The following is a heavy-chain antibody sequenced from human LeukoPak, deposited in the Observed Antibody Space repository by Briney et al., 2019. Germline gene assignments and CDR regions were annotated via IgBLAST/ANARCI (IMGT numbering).Heavy chain of an antibody. D-gene: IGHD2-2*01. Sequence: GASVKVSCKASGGTFSSYAISWVRQAPGQGLEWMGRIIPILGIANYAQKLQGRVTMTTDTSTSTAYMELRSLRSDDTAVYYCARDFDGYCSSSSCRNFDYWGQGTLVTVSS. CDR3: ARDFDGYCSSSSCRNFDY. V-gene: IGHV1-69*04. CDR2: IIPILGIA. CDR1: GGTFSSYA. J-gene: IGHJ4*02.